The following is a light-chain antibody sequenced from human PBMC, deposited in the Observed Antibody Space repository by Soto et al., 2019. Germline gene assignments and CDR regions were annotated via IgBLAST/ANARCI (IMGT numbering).Light chain of an antibody. CDR1: SSDVGGYNY. CDR2: DVS. Sequence: QCALTQAAYGTGAAVESLSISRTGTSSDVGGYNYVSWYQQHPGKAPKLMIYDVSNRPSGVSNRFSGSKSGNTASLTISGLQAEDEADYYCSSYTSSSTYVFGTGTKVTVL. CDR3: SSYTSSSTYV. J-gene: IGLJ1*01. V-gene: IGLV2-14*01.